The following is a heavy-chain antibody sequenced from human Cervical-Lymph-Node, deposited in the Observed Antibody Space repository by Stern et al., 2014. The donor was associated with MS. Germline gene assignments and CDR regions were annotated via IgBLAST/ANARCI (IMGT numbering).Heavy chain of an antibody. CDR2: VSNEGSKQ. Sequence: VQLEESGGGVVPPGRSLRLSCEASGFIFSNYAMHWVRQAPGKGLDWVAFVSNEGSKQFYADSVKGRFTISRDNANNPLYLQMNSLRPEDTAVYYCGRDTCRGGGCYFRYWGQGILITVSS. CDR3: GRDTCRGGGCYFRY. CDR1: GFIFSNYA. J-gene: IGHJ4*02. D-gene: IGHD2-15*01. V-gene: IGHV3-30-3*01.